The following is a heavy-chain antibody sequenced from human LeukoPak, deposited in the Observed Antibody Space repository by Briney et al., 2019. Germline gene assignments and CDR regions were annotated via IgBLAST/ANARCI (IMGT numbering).Heavy chain of an antibody. V-gene: IGHV4-4*09. Sequence: PSETLSLTCTVSGCSISSYYWSWIRQPPGKGLEWIGYIYTSGSTNYNPSLKSRVTISVDTSKNQFSLKLSSVTAADTAVYYCARRRPSYYDFWSGWGYYYYMDVWGKGTTVTVSS. CDR2: IYTSGST. D-gene: IGHD3-3*01. J-gene: IGHJ6*03. CDR3: ARRRPSYYDFWSGWGYYYYMDV. CDR1: GCSISSYY.